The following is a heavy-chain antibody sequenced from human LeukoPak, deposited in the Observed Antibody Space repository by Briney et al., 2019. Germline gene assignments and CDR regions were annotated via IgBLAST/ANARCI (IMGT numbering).Heavy chain of an antibody. V-gene: IGHV4-61*02. CDR1: VGTISSGSYY. D-gene: IGHD3-22*01. J-gene: IGHJ3*02. CDR3: TRDRDDISGFHGFDI. Sequence: SETLSLTCTVSVGTISSGSYYWSWIRQPAGKGLEWIGRIYTSGSTTYNPSLKSRVILSVDTFKNQFSLKLSSVTAADAAVYYCTRDRDDISGFHGFDIWGQGTMVTVSS. CDR2: IYTSGST.